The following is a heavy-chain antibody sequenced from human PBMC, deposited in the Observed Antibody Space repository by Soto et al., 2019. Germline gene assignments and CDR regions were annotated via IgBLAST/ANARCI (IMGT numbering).Heavy chain of an antibody. CDR3: AGINYDCWSGYFNFDY. CDR2: IYYSGST. J-gene: IGHJ4*02. CDR1: GGSISSYY. V-gene: IGHV4-59*08. D-gene: IGHD3-3*01. Sequence: SETLSLTCTVSGGSISSYYWSWIRQPPGKGLEWIGYIYYSGSTNYNPSLKSRVTISVDTSKNQFSLKLSAVTAADTAVYYCAGINYDCWSGYFNFDYWGQGTLVTVSS.